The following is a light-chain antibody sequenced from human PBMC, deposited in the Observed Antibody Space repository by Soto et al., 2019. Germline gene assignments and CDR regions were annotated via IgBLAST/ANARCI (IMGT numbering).Light chain of an antibody. J-gene: IGKJ3*01. CDR3: QQYGSSVFT. Sequence: EIVLTQSPGTLSLSPGERATLSCRASQSVTGSYLAWYQQKPGQAPRILIYGASTRATGIPDRFSGSGSGTDFTLTIRRLEPEDGAVYYFQQYGSSVFTFGPGTTVDIK. CDR2: GAS. CDR1: QSVTGSY. V-gene: IGKV3-20*01.